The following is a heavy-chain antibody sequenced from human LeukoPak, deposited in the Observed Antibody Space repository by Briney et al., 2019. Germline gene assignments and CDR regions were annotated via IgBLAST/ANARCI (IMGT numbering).Heavy chain of an antibody. V-gene: IGHV4-61*01. CDR1: GGSISSGSYY. Sequence: SQTLSLTCTVSGGSISSGSYYWSWIRQPPGKGLEWIGYIYYSGSTNYNPSLKSRVTISVDTSKNQFSLKLSSVTAADTAVYYCARGPTMVRGVIFDYWGQGTLVTVSS. J-gene: IGHJ4*02. CDR3: ARGPTMVRGVIFDY. D-gene: IGHD3-10*01. CDR2: IYYSGST.